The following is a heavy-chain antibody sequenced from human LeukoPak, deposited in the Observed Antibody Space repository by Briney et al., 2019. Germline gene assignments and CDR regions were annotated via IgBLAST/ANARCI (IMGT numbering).Heavy chain of an antibody. D-gene: IGHD2-15*01. CDR3: AKARRAYCSGGSCLDFDY. Sequence: GGSLRLSCAASGFTFSSYAMSWVRQAPGKGLEWVSAISGSGGSTYYADSVKGRFTISRDNSKNTLYLQMNSLRAEDTAVYYCAKARRAYCSGGSCLDFDYWGQGTLVTVSS. CDR1: GFTFSSYA. V-gene: IGHV3-23*01. CDR2: ISGSGGST. J-gene: IGHJ4*02.